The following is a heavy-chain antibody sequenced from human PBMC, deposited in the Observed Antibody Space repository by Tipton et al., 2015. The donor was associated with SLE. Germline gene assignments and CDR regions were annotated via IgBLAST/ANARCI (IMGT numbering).Heavy chain of an antibody. CDR3: ARGWRLELRYYYYYGMDV. D-gene: IGHD1-7*01. CDR2: MNPNSGNT. Sequence: QSGPEVKKPGASVKVSCKASGYTFTSYDINWVRQATGQGLEWMGWMNPNSGNTGYAQKFQGRVTMTRNTSISTAYMELSSLRSEDTAVYYCARGWRLELRYYYYYGMDVWGQGTTVTVSS. CDR1: GYTFTSYD. J-gene: IGHJ6*02. V-gene: IGHV1-8*01.